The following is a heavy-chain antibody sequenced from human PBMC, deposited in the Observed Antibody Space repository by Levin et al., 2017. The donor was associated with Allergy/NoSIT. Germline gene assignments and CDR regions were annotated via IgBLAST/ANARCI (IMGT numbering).Heavy chain of an antibody. CDR3: ARRSSRYCSTTSCYMVDY. CDR2: INWKGVNI. D-gene: IGHD2-2*02. J-gene: IGHJ4*02. Sequence: GASVKVSCAASGFTFDDYGMSWIRQAPGKGLEWVSGINWKGVNIGYADSVKGRFTISRDNAKKSLYLQMNSLRAEDTALYYCARRSSRYCSTTSCYMVDYWGQGTLVTVSS. CDR1: GFTFDDYG. V-gene: IGHV3-20*04.